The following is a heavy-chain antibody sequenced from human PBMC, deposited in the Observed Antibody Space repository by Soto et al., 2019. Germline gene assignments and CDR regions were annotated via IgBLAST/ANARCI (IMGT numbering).Heavy chain of an antibody. V-gene: IGHV1-8*01. Sequence: QVQLVQSGAEVKKPGASVRISCKSSGYTFTTYDINWVRQAPGQGLEWIGWMNPYSGKAAYAQKFRDRVSMTRDASISTAHMELSDLVSEDSALYYCARARGYTIGPDPYYFDSWGQGTLVTVSS. CDR2: MNPYSGKA. D-gene: IGHD5-18*01. J-gene: IGHJ4*02. CDR3: ARARGYTIGPDPYYFDS. CDR1: GYTFTTYD.